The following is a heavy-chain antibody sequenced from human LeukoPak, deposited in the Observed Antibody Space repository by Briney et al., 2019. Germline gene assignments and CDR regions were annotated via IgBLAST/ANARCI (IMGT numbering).Heavy chain of an antibody. CDR1: GYSISSGYY. D-gene: IGHD6-13*01. CDR3: ARGLGRQQLVSPFDY. J-gene: IGHJ4*02. CDR2: IYHSGTI. V-gene: IGHV4-38-2*02. Sequence: SETLSLTCTVSGYSISSGYYWGWIRQPPGKGLEWLASIYHSGTIYYNPSLKSRVTISVDTSRNQFSLKLTSVTAADTAVYYCARGLGRQQLVSPFDYWGQGTLVTVSS.